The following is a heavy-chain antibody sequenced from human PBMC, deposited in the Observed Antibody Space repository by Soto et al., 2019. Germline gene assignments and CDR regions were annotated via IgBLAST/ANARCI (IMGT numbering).Heavy chain of an antibody. Sequence: GGSLRLSCAASGFTFSSYWMHWVRQAPGKGLEWVSSISSSSSYIYYADSVKGRFTISRDNAKISLYLQMNSLRAEDTAVYYCARASARGVGRGGSSAFDIWGQGTMVTVSS. CDR2: ISSSSSYI. V-gene: IGHV3-21*01. J-gene: IGHJ3*02. CDR1: GFTFSSYW. CDR3: ARASARGVGRGGSSAFDI. D-gene: IGHD3-16*01.